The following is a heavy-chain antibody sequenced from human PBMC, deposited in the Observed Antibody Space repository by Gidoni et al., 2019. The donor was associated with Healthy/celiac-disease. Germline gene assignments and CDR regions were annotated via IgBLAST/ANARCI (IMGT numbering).Heavy chain of an antibody. D-gene: IGHD3-9*01. J-gene: IGHJ4*02. CDR2: MSVSGGST. V-gene: IGHV3-23*01. Sequence: EVQLLESGGGLVQTGGSLRLSCAASGFTFSSYAMSWVRQAPGKGLGWVSAMSVSGGSTYYADSVKGRFTISRDNSKNTLYLQMNSLRAEDTAVYYCAKDNYYDILTGYYKGLFDYWGQGTLVTVSS. CDR3: AKDNYYDILTGYYKGLFDY. CDR1: GFTFSSYA.